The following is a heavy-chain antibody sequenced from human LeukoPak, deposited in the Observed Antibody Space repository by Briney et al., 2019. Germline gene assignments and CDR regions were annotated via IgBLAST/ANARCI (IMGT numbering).Heavy chain of an antibody. CDR2: INLNSGVT. Sequence: ASVTVSCKASGYTFTDYYMHWVRQAPGQGLEWMGWINLNSGVTSSAQRFQGRVTMTRDTSITTAYMELSSLTSDDTAVYYCARDGGFDYWGQGTRVTVSS. CDR1: GYTFTDYY. J-gene: IGHJ4*02. CDR3: ARDGGFDY. V-gene: IGHV1-2*02.